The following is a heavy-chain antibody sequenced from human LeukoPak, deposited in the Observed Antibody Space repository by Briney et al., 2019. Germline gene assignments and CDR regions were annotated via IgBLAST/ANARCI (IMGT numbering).Heavy chain of an antibody. CDR3: ARFRGGYGDYLIDY. CDR1: GGSISSSSYY. V-gene: IGHV4-39*07. D-gene: IGHD4-17*01. Sequence: PSETLSLTCTVSGGSISSSSYYWGWIRQPPGKGLEWIGSIYYSGSTYYNPSLKSRVTISVDTSKNQFFLKLSSVTAADTAVYYCARFRGGYGDYLIDYWGQGTLVTVSS. CDR2: IYYSGST. J-gene: IGHJ4*02.